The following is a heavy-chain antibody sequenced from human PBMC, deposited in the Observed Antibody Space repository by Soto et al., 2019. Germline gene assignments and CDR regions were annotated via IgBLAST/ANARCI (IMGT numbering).Heavy chain of an antibody. V-gene: IGHV3-74*01. D-gene: IGHD1-1*01. J-gene: IGHJ4*02. Sequence: PGGSQRLSCAASGFTFSMYWMHWVRQVPGKGPEWVSRINDDGSSTNYADYVKGRFTLSRDNGKNALYLQMNDVRAEDTAVYYCARGPRSTTTGTGAFWGQGTLVTVSS. CDR3: ARGPRSTTTGTGAF. CDR1: GFTFSMYW. CDR2: INDDGSST.